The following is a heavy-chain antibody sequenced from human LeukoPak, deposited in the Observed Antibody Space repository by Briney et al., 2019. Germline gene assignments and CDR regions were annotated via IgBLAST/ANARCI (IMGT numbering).Heavy chain of an antibody. Sequence: GGSLRLSCAASGFTFSSYEMSWVRQAPGKGLEWVSYISSSGSTIYYADSVKGRFTISRDNAKNSLYLQMNSLRAEDTAVYYCARVGAAADLYYFDYWGQGTLVTVSS. D-gene: IGHD6-13*01. CDR1: GFTFSSYE. CDR3: ARVGAAADLYYFDY. CDR2: ISSSGSTI. V-gene: IGHV3-48*03. J-gene: IGHJ4*02.